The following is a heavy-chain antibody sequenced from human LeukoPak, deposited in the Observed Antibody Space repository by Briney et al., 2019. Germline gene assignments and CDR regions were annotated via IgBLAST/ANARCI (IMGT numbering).Heavy chain of an antibody. Sequence: GGSLRLSCAASGFTFSDYYMSWIRQAPGKGLEWVSYISSSGSTIYYADSVKGRFTISRDNAKNSLYLQMNSLRAEDTAVYYCARDLYRIVVVPHYFDYWGQGTLVTVSS. J-gene: IGHJ4*02. CDR1: GFTFSDYY. CDR2: ISSSGSTI. D-gene: IGHD3-22*01. V-gene: IGHV3-11*04. CDR3: ARDLYRIVVVPHYFDY.